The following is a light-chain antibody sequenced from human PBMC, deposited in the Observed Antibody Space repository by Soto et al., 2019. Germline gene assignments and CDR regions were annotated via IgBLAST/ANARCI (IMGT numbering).Light chain of an antibody. CDR3: QQYNSYWT. CDR1: QSVSGW. V-gene: IGKV1-5*03. J-gene: IGKJ1*01. Sequence: DIQMTQSPSTLSASVGDTVTVTCRASQSVSGWLAWYQQKPGKAPKLLIYKASSLESGVPSRFSGSGSGTEFTLTISSLHPDYFATYYCQQYNSYWTFGQGTKVDIK. CDR2: KAS.